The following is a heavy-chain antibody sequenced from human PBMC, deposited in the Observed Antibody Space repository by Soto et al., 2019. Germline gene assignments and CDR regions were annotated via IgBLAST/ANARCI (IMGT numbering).Heavy chain of an antibody. CDR1: GFTFSSYS. D-gene: IGHD4-17*01. CDR2: ISSSSSYI. Sequence: GGSLRLSCAASGFTFSSYSMNWVRQAPGKGLEWVSSISSSSSYIYYADSVKGRFTISRDNAKNSLYLQMNSLRAEDTAVYYCATDLRQATTVKAFDIWGQGTMVTVSS. J-gene: IGHJ3*02. CDR3: ATDLRQATTVKAFDI. V-gene: IGHV3-21*01.